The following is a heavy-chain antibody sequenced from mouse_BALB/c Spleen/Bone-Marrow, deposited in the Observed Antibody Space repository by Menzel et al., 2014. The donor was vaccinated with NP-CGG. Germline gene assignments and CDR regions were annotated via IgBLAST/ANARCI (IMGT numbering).Heavy chain of an antibody. V-gene: IGHV1-77*01. CDR3: AKGGYVSSYVQYYAMDY. CDR1: GYTFTDYY. Sequence: VQLQQSGAELARPGASVKLSCKASGYTFTDYYINWVKQRTGLGLEWIGEIYPGSGNTYYNEKFKDKATLTADKSASTAYMQLSSLTSEDSAGYCCAKGGYVSSYVQYYAMDYWGQGTSVTVSS. J-gene: IGHJ4*01. CDR2: IYPGSGNT. D-gene: IGHD1-1*01.